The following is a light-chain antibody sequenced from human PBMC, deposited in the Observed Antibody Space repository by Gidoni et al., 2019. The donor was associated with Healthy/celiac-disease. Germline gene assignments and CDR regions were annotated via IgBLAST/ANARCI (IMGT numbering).Light chain of an antibody. CDR1: QSISSY. CDR2: AAS. CDR3: QQSYSTPGT. V-gene: IGKV1-39*01. Sequence: DIQITQSPSSLSSSVGDRVTITCRASQSISSYLNWYQQKPGKAPNLLIYAASSLQSGVPSRFSGSGSGTDFTPTISILQPEDFATYYCQQSYSTPGTFGQGTRVEIK. J-gene: IGKJ5*01.